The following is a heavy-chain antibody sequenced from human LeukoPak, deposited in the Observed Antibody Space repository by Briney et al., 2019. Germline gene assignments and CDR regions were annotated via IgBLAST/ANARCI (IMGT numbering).Heavy chain of an antibody. V-gene: IGHV4-39*07. J-gene: IGHJ1*01. CDR3: ARGIRHPDCSGGSCYSSYFQH. D-gene: IGHD2-15*01. CDR1: GGSISSSSYY. CDR2: INHSGST. Sequence: SETLSLTCTVSGGSISSSSYYWGWIRQPPGKGLEWIGEINHSGSTNYNPSLKSRVTISVDTSKNQFSLKLSSVTAADTAVYYCARGIRHPDCSGGSCYSSYFQHWGQGTLVTVSS.